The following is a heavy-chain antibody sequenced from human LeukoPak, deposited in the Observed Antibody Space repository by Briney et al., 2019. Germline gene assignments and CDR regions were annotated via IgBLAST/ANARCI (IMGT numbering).Heavy chain of an antibody. D-gene: IGHD6-6*01. CDR1: GGSFSGYY. CDR2: IYYSGST. J-gene: IGHJ6*02. Sequence: SETLSLTCAVYGGSFSGYYWSWIRQPPGKGLEWIGYIYYSGSTNYNPSLKSRVTISVDTSKNQFSLKLSSVTAADTAVYYCARSWAARYYYYGMDVWGQGTTVTVSS. CDR3: ARSWAARYYYYGMDV. V-gene: IGHV4-59*08.